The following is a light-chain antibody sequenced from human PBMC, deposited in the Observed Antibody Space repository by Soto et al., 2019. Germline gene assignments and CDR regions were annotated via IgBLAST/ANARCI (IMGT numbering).Light chain of an antibody. CDR1: QSVSSY. J-gene: IGKJ2*01. CDR3: QQRRNWL. V-gene: IGKV3-11*01. CDR2: DAS. Sequence: EIVLTQSPATLSLSPGERATLSFRASQSVSSYLAWYQQKPGQAPRLLIYDASNRASGIPARFSGSGSGTDFTLTISSLEPEDSAVYYGQQRRNWLFGQGTKVEIK.